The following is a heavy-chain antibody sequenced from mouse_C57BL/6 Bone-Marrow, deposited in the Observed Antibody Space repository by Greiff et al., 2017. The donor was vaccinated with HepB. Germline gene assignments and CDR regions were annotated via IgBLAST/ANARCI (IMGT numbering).Heavy chain of an antibody. CDR1: GYTFTDYY. D-gene: IGHD2-3*01. V-gene: IGHV1-19*01. CDR3: ARSRWLLPLFDY. Sequence: VEPGASVKMSCKASGYTFTDYYMNWVKQSHGKSLEWIGVINPYNGGTSYNQKFKGKATLTVDKSSSTAYMELNSLTSEDSAVYYCARSRWLLPLFDYWGQGTTLTVSS. CDR2: INPYNGGT. J-gene: IGHJ2*01.